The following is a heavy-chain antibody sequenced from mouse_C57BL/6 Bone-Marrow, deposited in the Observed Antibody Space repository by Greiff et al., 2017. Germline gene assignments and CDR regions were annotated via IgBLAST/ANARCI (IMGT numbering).Heavy chain of an antibody. CDR2: IDPSDSYT. Sequence: QVQLQQPGAELVMPGASVKLSCKASGYTFTSYWMHWVKQRPGQGLEWIGEIDPSDSYTNYNQKFKGKSTLTVDKSSSTAYMQLSSLTSEDSAVYYGARRYYGSSEYIDYWGQGTTLTVSS. CDR3: ARRYYGSSEYIDY. V-gene: IGHV1-69*01. D-gene: IGHD1-1*01. J-gene: IGHJ2*01. CDR1: GYTFTSYW.